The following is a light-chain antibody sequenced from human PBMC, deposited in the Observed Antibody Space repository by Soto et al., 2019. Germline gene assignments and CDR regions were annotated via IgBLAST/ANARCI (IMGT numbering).Light chain of an antibody. J-gene: IGKJ5*01. V-gene: IGKV1-6*01. Sequence: AIRMTQSPSSLSASVGDRVTITCRASQSISSYLNWYQQKPGKAPKLLIYAASSLQSGVPSRFSGSGSGTDFTLTISSLQPEDFATYYCLQDYNYPITFGQGTRLEIK. CDR1: QSISSY. CDR3: LQDYNYPIT. CDR2: AAS.